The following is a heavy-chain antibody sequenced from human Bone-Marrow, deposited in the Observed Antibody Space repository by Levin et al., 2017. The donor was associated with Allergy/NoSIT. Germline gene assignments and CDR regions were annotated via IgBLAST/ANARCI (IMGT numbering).Heavy chain of an antibody. CDR1: GFTFSDYY. V-gene: IGHV3-11*01. D-gene: IGHD1-26*01. CDR2: ISGSGSTI. J-gene: IGHJ6*02. Sequence: GGSLRLSCAASGFTFSDYYMSWIRQAPGKGLEWVSYISGSGSTIYYADSVKGRFTISRDNAKNSLYLQMNSLRAEDTAVYYCVKAGVGATFYYYGMDVWGQGTTVTVSS. CDR3: VKAGVGATFYYYGMDV.